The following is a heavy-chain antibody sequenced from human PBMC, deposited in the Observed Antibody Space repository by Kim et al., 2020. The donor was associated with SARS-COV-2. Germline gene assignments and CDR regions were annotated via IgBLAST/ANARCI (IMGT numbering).Heavy chain of an antibody. V-gene: IGHV3-23*01. J-gene: IGHJ4*02. CDR2: ISGSGGST. Sequence: GGSLRLSCAASGFTFSSYAMSWVRQAPGKGLEWVSAISGSGGSTYYADSVKGRFTISRDNSKNTLYLQMNSLRAEDTAVYYCAKDQIPAYSSSWYGGGVDYWGQGTLVTVSS. CDR3: AKDQIPAYSSSWYGGGVDY. D-gene: IGHD6-13*01. CDR1: GFTFSSYA.